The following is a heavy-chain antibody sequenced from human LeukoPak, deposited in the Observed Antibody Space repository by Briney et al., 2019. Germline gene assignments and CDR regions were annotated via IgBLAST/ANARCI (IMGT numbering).Heavy chain of an antibody. CDR2: IHPNGDL. CDR3: AMEFCLDGNIVSKGFNY. D-gene: IGHD2/OR15-2a*01. J-gene: IGHJ4*02. Sequence: ASVKVSCKASGYTFTGYYLHWVRQAPGQGLEWMGCIHPNGDLHYPQTFQGRVTMTRDTSITTAYMELSTLTSQHTAVYFCAMEFCLDGNIVSKGFNYWGQGTPVTVSS. V-gene: IGHV1-2*02. CDR1: GYTFTGYY.